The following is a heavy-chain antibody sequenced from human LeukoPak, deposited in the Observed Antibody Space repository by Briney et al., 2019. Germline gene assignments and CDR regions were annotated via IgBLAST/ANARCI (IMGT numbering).Heavy chain of an antibody. V-gene: IGHV3-30-3*01. D-gene: IGHD1-14*01. J-gene: IGHJ4*02. CDR3: ARDRKMSLPDY. CDR2: ISYDGSNK. CDR1: GFTFSSYA. Sequence: PGGSLRLSCAASGFTFSSYAMHWVRQAPGKGLEWVAVISYDGSNKYYADSVKGRFTISRDNSKNTLYLQMNSLRAEDTAVYYCARDRKMSLPDYWGQGTLVTVSS.